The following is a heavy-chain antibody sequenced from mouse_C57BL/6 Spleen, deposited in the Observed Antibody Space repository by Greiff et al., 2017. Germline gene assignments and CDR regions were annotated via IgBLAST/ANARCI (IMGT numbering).Heavy chain of an antibody. CDR2: IYPGNSDT. V-gene: IGHV1-5*01. J-gene: IGHJ2*01. D-gene: IGHD1-1*01. CDR3: TKETTEVADY. Sequence: VQLQQSGTVLARPGASVKMSCKTSGYTFTSYWMHWVKQRPGQGLEWIGAIYPGNSDTSYNQKFKGKAKLTAVTSASTAYMELSSQTNEDSAVYYCTKETTEVADYWGQGTTLTVSS. CDR1: GYTFTSYW.